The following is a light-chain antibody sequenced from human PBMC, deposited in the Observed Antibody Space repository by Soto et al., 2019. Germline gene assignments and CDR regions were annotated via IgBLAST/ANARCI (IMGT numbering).Light chain of an antibody. J-gene: IGLJ3*02. Sequence: QSALTQPASVSGSPGQSITISCTGTSSDIGGHNYVSWYQQHPGKAPKFIIFEVTHRPSGVSNRFSGSKSVNTASLTISGLQTEDEADYYCSSYRSTNTLGVFGGGTKLTVL. CDR1: SSDIGGHNY. CDR2: EVT. CDR3: SSYRSTNTLGV. V-gene: IGLV2-14*01.